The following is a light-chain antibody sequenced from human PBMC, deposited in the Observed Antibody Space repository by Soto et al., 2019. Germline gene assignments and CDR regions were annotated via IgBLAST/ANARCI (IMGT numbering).Light chain of an antibody. CDR2: KAS. J-gene: IGKJ1*01. CDR1: QTISSW. Sequence: DIQMTQSPSTLSGSVGARVTITCRASQTISSWLAWYQQKPGKAPKLLIYKASTLKSGVPSRFSGSGSGTEFTLTISSLQPDDFATYYCQHYNSYSEAFGPGTKVELK. V-gene: IGKV1-5*03. CDR3: QHYNSYSEA.